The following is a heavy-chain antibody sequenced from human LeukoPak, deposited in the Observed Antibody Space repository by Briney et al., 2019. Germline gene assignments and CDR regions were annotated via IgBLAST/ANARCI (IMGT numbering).Heavy chain of an antibody. CDR3: AKRILTWFDP. D-gene: IGHD3-10*01. J-gene: IGHJ5*02. CDR1: GFTFSSYA. CDR2: ISGSGGST. Sequence: GGSLRLSCEASGFTFSSYAMTWVRQAPGKGLDWVSAISGSGGSTYYADSVKGRFTISRDNSKSTLYLQMNSLRAEDTAVYYCAKRILTWFDPWGQGTLVTVSS. V-gene: IGHV3-23*01.